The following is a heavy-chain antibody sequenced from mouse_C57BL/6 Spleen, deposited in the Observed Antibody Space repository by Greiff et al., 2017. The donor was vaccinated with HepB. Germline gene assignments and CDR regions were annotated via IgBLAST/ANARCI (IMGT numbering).Heavy chain of an antibody. J-gene: IGHJ3*01. CDR1: GYSFTGYY. Sequence: VHVKQSGPELVKPGASVKISCKASGYSFTGYYMNWVKQSPEKSLEWIGEINPSTGGTTYNQKFKAKATLTVDKSSSTAYMQLKSLTSEDSAVYYCARSPYYGSSAWFAYWGQWTLVTVSA. CDR2: INPSTGGT. V-gene: IGHV1-42*01. CDR3: ARSPYYGSSAWFAY. D-gene: IGHD1-1*01.